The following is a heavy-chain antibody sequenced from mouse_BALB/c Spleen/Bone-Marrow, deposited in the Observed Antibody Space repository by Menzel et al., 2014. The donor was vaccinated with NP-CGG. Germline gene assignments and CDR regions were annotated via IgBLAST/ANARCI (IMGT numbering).Heavy chain of an antibody. V-gene: IGHV1-5*01. Sequence: DVKLQESGTVLARPGASVKMSCKASGYTFTSCWMHWVKQRPGQGLEWIGTIYPENSDTSYNQKFKGKAKLTAVTSTSTAYMEISSLTNEDSAVYFCTRDYGSFMDYWGQGTSVTVS. J-gene: IGHJ4*01. CDR2: IYPENSDT. CDR3: TRDYGSFMDY. CDR1: GYTFTSCW. D-gene: IGHD1-1*01.